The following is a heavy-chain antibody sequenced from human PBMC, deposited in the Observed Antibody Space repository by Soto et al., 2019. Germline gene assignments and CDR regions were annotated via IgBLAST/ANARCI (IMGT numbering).Heavy chain of an antibody. V-gene: IGHV4-59*01. Sequence: PSETLSLTCTVSGGSISSYYWSWIRQPPGKGLEWIGYIYYSGSTNYNPSLKSRVTISVDTSKNQFSLKLSSVTAADTAVYYCARETGDYGLPFDYWGQGTLVTV. CDR3: ARETGDYGLPFDY. J-gene: IGHJ4*02. CDR1: GGSISSYY. CDR2: IYYSGST. D-gene: IGHD4-17*01.